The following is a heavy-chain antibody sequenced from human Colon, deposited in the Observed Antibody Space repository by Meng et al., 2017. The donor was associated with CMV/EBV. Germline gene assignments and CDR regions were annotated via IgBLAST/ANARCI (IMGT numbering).Heavy chain of an antibody. D-gene: IGHD4/OR15-4a*01. V-gene: IGHV5-51*01. Sequence: GESLKISCKGSGYSFTSYWIGWVRQMPGKGLEWMGIIYPGDSDTRYSPSFQGQVTISADKSISTTYLQWSSLKASDTAMYYCARANALMKGWFDPWGQGTLVTVSS. CDR3: ARANALMKGWFDP. J-gene: IGHJ5*02. CDR1: GYSFTSYW. CDR2: IYPGDSDT.